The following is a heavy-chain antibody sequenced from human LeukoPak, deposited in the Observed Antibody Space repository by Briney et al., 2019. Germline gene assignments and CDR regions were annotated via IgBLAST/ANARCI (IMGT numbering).Heavy chain of an antibody. CDR3: ASSPGGTAALDI. J-gene: IGHJ3*02. V-gene: IGHV4-59*01. CDR1: GGSISSYY. D-gene: IGHD1-1*01. Sequence: SETLSLTCTVSGGSISSYYWNWIRQPPGKGLEWIGNIYYSGSSSHNPSLKSRVTISVDTSKNQFSLKLSSVTAADTAVYFCASSPGGTAALDIWGQGTMVTVSS. CDR2: IYYSGSS.